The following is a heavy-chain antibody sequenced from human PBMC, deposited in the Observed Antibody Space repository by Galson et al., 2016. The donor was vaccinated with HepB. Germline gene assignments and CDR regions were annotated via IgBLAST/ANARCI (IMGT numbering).Heavy chain of an antibody. Sequence: SVKVSCKASGYSFTRHAMHWVRQAPGQRLEWMGWINAGNGHTKYSQRFQGRVTITSDTSANTAYMELSSLRSEDTAVYYCAREHEDPSGYYTDYFDYWGQGTLVTASS. CDR1: GYSFTRHA. D-gene: IGHD3-22*01. V-gene: IGHV1-3*01. CDR2: INAGNGHT. J-gene: IGHJ4*02. CDR3: AREHEDPSGYYTDYFDY.